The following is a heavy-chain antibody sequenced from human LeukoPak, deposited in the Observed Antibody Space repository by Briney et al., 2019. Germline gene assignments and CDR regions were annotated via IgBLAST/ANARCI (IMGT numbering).Heavy chain of an antibody. V-gene: IGHV4-31*03. D-gene: IGHD2-8*01. CDR3: ARDRACSNGVCSYFDY. CDR2: IYYSGST. J-gene: IGHJ4*02. Sequence: SETLSLTCTVSGGSLSSGDYYWSWIRQHPGKGLEWIGYIYYSGSTYYNPSLKSRVTISLDTSKNQFSLKLSSVTAADTAVYYCARDRACSNGVCSYFDYWGQGTVVTVSS. CDR1: GGSLSSGDYY.